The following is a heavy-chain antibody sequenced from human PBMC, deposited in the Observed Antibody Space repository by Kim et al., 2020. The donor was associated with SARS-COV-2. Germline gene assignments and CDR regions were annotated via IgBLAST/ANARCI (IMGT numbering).Heavy chain of an antibody. CDR3: ARMVRYYGSSGLFYCYYNG. V-gene: IGHV4-59*12. CDR1: GGSISGYY. J-gene: IGHJ6*01. Sequence: SETLSLTCTVYGGSISGYYWGWIRQPPGKGLEWIGYIYHSGSTNYNPSLKSRVTISVDTSKNQFSLKLSSVTAADTAVYYCARMVRYYGSSGLFYCYYNG. D-gene: IGHD3-10*01. CDR2: IYHSGST.